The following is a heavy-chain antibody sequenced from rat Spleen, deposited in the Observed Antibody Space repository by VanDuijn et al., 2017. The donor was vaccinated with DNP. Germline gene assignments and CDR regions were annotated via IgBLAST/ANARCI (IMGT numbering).Heavy chain of an antibody. CDR3: ARSHTTGMTWFAY. D-gene: IGHD1-7*01. CDR1: GFSLTSYH. Sequence: QVQLKESGPGLVQPSQTLSLTCAVSGFSLTSYHVHWVRQPPGKGLEWMGRIQSGGNTDYNSALKSRLSISRDTSKSQVFLEMNSLQTEDTAIYFCARSHTTGMTWFAYWGHGTLVTVSS. J-gene: IGHJ3*01. CDR2: IQSGGNT. V-gene: IGHV2-27*01.